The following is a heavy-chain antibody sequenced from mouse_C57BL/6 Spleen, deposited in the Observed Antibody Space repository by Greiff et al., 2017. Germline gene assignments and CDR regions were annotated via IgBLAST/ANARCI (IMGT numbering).Heavy chain of an antibody. J-gene: IGHJ1*03. V-gene: IGHV1-55*01. D-gene: IGHD1-1*01. CDR3: ARDYYGSSYVDV. CDR2: IYPGSGST. CDR1: GYTFTSYW. Sequence: VQLQQSGAELVKPGASVKMSCKASGYTFTSYWITWVKQRPGQGLEWIGDIYPGSGSTNYNEKFKSKATLTVDTSSSTAYMQLSSLTSEDSAVYYCARDYYGSSYVDVWGTGTTVTVSS.